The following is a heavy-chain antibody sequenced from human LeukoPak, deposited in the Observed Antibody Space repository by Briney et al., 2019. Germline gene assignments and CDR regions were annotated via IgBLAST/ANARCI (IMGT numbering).Heavy chain of an antibody. CDR2: ISRNSYT. CDR3: ARMGIAAVGAYYFDY. J-gene: IGHJ4*02. D-gene: IGHD6-13*01. V-gene: IGHV3-11*06. Sequence: EGSLRLSCAASGFTFSDYYMGWIRQAPGKGLECVSYISRNSYTNYADSVKGRFTISRDNAKNSLYLKMASLRAEDTAVYYCARMGIAAVGAYYFDYWGQGTLVAVSS. CDR1: GFTFSDYY.